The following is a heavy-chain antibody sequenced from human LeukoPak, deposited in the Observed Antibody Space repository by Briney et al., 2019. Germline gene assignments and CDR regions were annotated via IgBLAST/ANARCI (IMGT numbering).Heavy chain of an antibody. D-gene: IGHD1-1*01. V-gene: IGHV3-64*01. CDR3: ARSLERSGPYYYYMDV. CDR2: ISSNGGST. CDR1: GFTFSNYG. J-gene: IGHJ6*03. Sequence: GGSLRLSCAASGFTFSNYGMHWVSQAPGKGLEYVSAISSNGGSTYYANSVKGRFTISRDNSKNTLYLQMGSLRAEDMAVYYCARSLERSGPYYYYMDVWGTGTTVTVSS.